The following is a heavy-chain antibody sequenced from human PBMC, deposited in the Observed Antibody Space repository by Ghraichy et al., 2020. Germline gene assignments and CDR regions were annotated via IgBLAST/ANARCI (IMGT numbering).Heavy chain of an antibody. CDR3: ARGPYYYESSGDDLDY. CDR1: GASISSGGHY. V-gene: IGHV4-31*02. CDR2: IYYGGRT. Sequence: LSLTCDVSGASISSGGHYWTWVRQHPGRGLEWVGSIYYGGRTHFHPSLRSRLSISVDTTKNQLSLKLNSVIAADTAVYFCARGPYYYESSGDDLDYWGQGTLVSVSS. J-gene: IGHJ4*02. D-gene: IGHD3-22*01.